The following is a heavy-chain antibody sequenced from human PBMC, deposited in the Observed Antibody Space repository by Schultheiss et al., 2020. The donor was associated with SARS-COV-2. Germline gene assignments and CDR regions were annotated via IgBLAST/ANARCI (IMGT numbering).Heavy chain of an antibody. Sequence: GESLKISCAASGFTFRSYAMHWVRQAPGKGLEWVTVISYDGSNKYYADSVKGRFTISRDNSKNTLYLQMNSLRAEDTAVYYCARDSLDYYDSTEAFDIWGQGTMVTVSS. J-gene: IGHJ3*02. D-gene: IGHD3-22*01. CDR3: ARDSLDYYDSTEAFDI. CDR1: GFTFRSYA. V-gene: IGHV3-30*04. CDR2: ISYDGSNK.